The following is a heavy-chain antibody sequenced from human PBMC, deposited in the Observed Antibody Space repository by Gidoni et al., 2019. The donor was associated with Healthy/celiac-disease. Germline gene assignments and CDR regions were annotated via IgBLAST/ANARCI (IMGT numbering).Heavy chain of an antibody. CDR1: GFTFSSYT. D-gene: IGHD6-6*01. CDR3: ARAWRSSSSWDTPYYYYYGMDV. CDR2: ISSSSSYI. V-gene: IGHV3-21*01. J-gene: IGHJ6*02. Sequence: EVQLVESGGGLVKPGGSLRLSCAASGFTFSSYTMTLVRQAPGKGLEWVSSISSSSSYIYYADSVKGRFTSSRDNAKNSLYLQMNSLRAEDTAVYYCARAWRSSSSWDTPYYYYYGMDVWGQGTTVTVSS.